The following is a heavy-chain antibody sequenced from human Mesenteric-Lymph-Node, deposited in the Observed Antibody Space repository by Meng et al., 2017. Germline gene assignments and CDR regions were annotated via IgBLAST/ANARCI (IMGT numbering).Heavy chain of an antibody. D-gene: IGHD2-15*01. J-gene: IGHJ5*02. CDR3: ANGNGCSGGSCYSGGWFDP. CDR2: IIPIFGTA. Sequence: SVKVSCKASGGTFSSYAISWVRQAPGQGLEWMGGIIPIFGTANYAQKFQGRVTITADESTSTAYMELSSLRSEDTAVYYCANGNGCSGGSCYSGGWFDPWGQGTRVTGAS. V-gene: IGHV1-69*13. CDR1: GGTFSSYA.